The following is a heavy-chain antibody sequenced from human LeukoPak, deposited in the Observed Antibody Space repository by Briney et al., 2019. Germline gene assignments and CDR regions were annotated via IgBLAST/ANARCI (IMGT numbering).Heavy chain of an antibody. CDR1: GGTFSSYA. D-gene: IGHD3-22*01. CDR2: IIPIFGTA. Sequence: SVEVSCKASGGTFSSYAISWVRQAPGQGLEWMGGIIPIFGTANYAQKFQGRVTITADESTSTAYMELSSLRSEDTAVYYCARVSAEVSHYYDSSGYYRTWGQGTLVTVSS. V-gene: IGHV1-69*13. J-gene: IGHJ5*02. CDR3: ARVSAEVSHYYDSSGYYRT.